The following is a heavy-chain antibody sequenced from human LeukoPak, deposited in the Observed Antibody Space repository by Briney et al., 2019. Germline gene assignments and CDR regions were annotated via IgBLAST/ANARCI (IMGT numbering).Heavy chain of an antibody. Sequence: PSETLSLTCAVYGGSFSGYYWSWIRQPPGKGLEWIGEINHSGSTNYNPSLKSRATISVDTSKNQFSLKLSSVTAADTAVYYCARGLYYYDSSGYSDDAFDIWGQGTMVTVSS. V-gene: IGHV4-34*01. CDR1: GGSFSGYY. CDR3: ARGLYYYDSSGYSDDAFDI. J-gene: IGHJ3*02. D-gene: IGHD3-22*01. CDR2: INHSGST.